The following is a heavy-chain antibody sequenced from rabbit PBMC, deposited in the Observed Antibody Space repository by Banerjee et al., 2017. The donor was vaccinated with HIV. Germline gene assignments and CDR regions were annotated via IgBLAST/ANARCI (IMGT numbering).Heavy chain of an antibody. V-gene: IGHV1S45*01. Sequence: QEQLEESGGDLVKPEGSLTLTCTASGFDFSSYYYMCWVRQAPGKGLEWIGCIYTGSGSTYYATWAKGRFTISKASSTTVTLQMTSLTAAVTATYFCARTGYVGDGFDLWGQGTLVTVS. CDR2: IYTGSGST. CDR3: ARTGYVGDGFDL. D-gene: IGHD4-2*01. J-gene: IGHJ4*01. CDR1: GFDFSSYYY.